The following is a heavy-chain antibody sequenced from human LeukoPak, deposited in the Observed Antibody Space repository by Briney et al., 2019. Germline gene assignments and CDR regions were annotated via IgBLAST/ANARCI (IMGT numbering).Heavy chain of an antibody. Sequence: GGSLRLSCAASGFTFSSYSMNWVRQAPGKGLEWVSYISSSSSTIYYADSVKGRFTISRDNAKNSLYLQMNSLRDEDTAVYYCARDSYYYDSSGPYYCYYYMDVWGKGTTVTVSS. J-gene: IGHJ6*03. CDR2: ISSSSSTI. V-gene: IGHV3-48*02. CDR3: ARDSYYYDSSGPYYCYYYMDV. D-gene: IGHD3-22*01. CDR1: GFTFSSYS.